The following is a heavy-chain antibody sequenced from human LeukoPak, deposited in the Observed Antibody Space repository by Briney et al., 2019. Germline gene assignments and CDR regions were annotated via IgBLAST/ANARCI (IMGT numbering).Heavy chain of an antibody. J-gene: IGHJ4*02. CDR1: GYTFTDCN. V-gene: IGHV1-2*02. D-gene: IGHD4/OR15-4a*01. CDR2: INPNSGTT. Sequence: ASVKVSCMASGYTFTDCNMCWVRQAPGQGLEWMGWINPNSGTTNYAQKFQGRVAMTRDTSISTLYMELISLRSDDTAVYYCSRGSSMVPDYWGQGTLVTVSS. CDR3: SRGSSMVPDY.